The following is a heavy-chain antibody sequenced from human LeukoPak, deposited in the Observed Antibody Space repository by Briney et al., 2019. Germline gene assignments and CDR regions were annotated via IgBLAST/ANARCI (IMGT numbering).Heavy chain of an antibody. Sequence: PGGSLRLSCAASGFTFSSYAMTWVRQAPGKGLEWVSVIYSGGSTYYADSVKGRFTISRDTSKTTLYLQMNSLRTEDTAVYFCARVTAPGGKNDAFDIWGQGTMVTVSS. CDR2: IYSGGST. V-gene: IGHV3-66*01. CDR3: ARVTAPGGKNDAFDI. J-gene: IGHJ3*02. D-gene: IGHD4-23*01. CDR1: GFTFSSYA.